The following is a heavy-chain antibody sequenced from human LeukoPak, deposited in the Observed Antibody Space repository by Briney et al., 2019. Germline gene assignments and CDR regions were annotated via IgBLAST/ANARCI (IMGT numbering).Heavy chain of an antibody. V-gene: IGHV4-39*01. D-gene: IGHD1-26*01. Sequence: EPSETLSLTCTVSGGSISSSSYYWGWIRQPPGKGLEWIGTIYYSGSTYYNPSPKSRVTISVDTSKNQFSLKLSSVTAADTAVYYCARHCKWELLEYFDYWGQGTLVTVSS. J-gene: IGHJ4*02. CDR2: IYYSGST. CDR3: ARHCKWELLEYFDY. CDR1: GGSISSSSYY.